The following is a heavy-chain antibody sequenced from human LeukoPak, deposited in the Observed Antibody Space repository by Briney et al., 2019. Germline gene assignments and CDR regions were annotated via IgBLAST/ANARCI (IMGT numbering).Heavy chain of an antibody. CDR3: ASEMATRYYFDY. D-gene: IGHD5-24*01. CDR1: GGSISSSSYY. V-gene: IGHV4-39*07. CDR2: IYYSGST. Sequence: SETLSLTCTVSGGSISSSSYYWGWIHQPPGMGLEWIGSIYYSGSTNYNPSLKSRVTISVDTSKNQFSLKLSSVTAADTAVYYCASEMATRYYFDYWGQGTLVTVSS. J-gene: IGHJ4*02.